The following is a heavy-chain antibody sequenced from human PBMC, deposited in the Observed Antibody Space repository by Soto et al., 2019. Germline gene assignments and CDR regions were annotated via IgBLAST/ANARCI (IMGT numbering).Heavy chain of an antibody. Sequence: EVQLVESGGSLVQPGGSLRLSCAASGLTVSNSYMNWVRQAPGEGLEWVSILYSDGTTYYADSVKGRFTISRDNSKNSLYLQMHSLRADDTAVYYCARDTTVTTPTYFASWGQGTLVTVSS. CDR3: ARDTTVTTPTYFAS. J-gene: IGHJ4*02. CDR1: GLTVSNSY. V-gene: IGHV3-66*01. CDR2: LYSDGTT. D-gene: IGHD4-17*01.